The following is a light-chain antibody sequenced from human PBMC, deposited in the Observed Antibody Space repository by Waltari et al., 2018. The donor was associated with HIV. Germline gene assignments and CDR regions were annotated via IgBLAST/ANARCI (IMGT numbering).Light chain of an antibody. CDR2: DVS. Sequence: QSALTQPPSASGSPGQSVTISCTGTSSDVGGYNYVSWYQQHPGKAPKLMIYDVSKRPSGVPDRFSGSKSGNTASLTVSGLQAEDEADYYCSSYGGSNNHVVFGGGTKLTVL. J-gene: IGLJ2*01. V-gene: IGLV2-8*01. CDR1: SSDVGGYNY. CDR3: SSYGGSNNHVV.